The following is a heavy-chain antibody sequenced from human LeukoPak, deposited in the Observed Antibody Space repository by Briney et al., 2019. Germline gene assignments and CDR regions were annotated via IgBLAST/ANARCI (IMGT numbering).Heavy chain of an antibody. Sequence: GGSLRLSCAASGFTFSNAWMSWVRQSPGKGLQWVGRIKSKTDEGTTDYAAPVKGRFTISRDDSKNTLYLQMNSLRTEDTAVYYCTTESGGGPRYWGQGTLVTVSS. CDR3: TTESGGGPRY. CDR2: IKSKTDEGTT. CDR1: GFTFSNAW. J-gene: IGHJ4*02. V-gene: IGHV3-15*01. D-gene: IGHD2-15*01.